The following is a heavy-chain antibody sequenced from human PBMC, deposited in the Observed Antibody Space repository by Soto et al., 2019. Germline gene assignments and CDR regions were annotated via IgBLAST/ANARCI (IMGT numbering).Heavy chain of an antibody. CDR3: AREFSVAGTFDY. V-gene: IGHV3-33*01. Sequence: QVQLVESGGGVVQPGRSLRLSCAASGFTFSSYGMHWVRQAPGKGLEWVAVIWYDGSNKYYADSVKGRFTISRDNSKNTLYRQMNSVRAEDTGVYYCAREFSVAGTFDYWGQGTLVTVSS. D-gene: IGHD6-19*01. J-gene: IGHJ4*02. CDR1: GFTFSSYG. CDR2: IWYDGSNK.